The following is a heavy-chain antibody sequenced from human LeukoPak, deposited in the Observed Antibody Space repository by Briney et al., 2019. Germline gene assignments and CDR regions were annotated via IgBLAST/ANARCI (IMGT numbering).Heavy chain of an antibody. D-gene: IGHD6-13*01. V-gene: IGHV3-7*01. CDR2: IKQDGSKK. Sequence: GGSLRLSCAASGFTFSTYWMSWVRQAPGKGLEWVANIKQDGSKKYYVDSVKGRFTISRDNAKNSLYLQMNSLRAEDTAMYYCARDSAGNDYWGQGTLVTVSS. CDR1: GFTFSTYW. J-gene: IGHJ4*02. CDR3: ARDSAGNDY.